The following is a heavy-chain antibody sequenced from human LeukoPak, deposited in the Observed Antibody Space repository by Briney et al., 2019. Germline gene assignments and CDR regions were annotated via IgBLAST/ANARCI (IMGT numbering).Heavy chain of an antibody. Sequence: GGSLRLSCAASGFTFEDYAMHWVRQVPGKGLEWVSAISGSGGSTYYADSVKGRFTISRDNSKNTLYLQMNSLRAEDTAVYYCATQDTFDYWGQGTLVTVSS. J-gene: IGHJ4*02. CDR2: ISGSGGST. V-gene: IGHV3-23*01. CDR3: ATQDTFDY. CDR1: GFTFEDYA.